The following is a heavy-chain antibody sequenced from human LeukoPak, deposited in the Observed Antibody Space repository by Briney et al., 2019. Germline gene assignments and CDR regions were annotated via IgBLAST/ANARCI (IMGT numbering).Heavy chain of an antibody. Sequence: GGSLRLSCAASGFIFSMYGIHWVRQAPGKGLEWVAVISNDGSDKYYADSVKGRFTISRDNSKNTLYLQMGSLRAEDTAVYYCARDSSSWYFDYWGQGTLVTVSS. CDR2: ISNDGSDK. CDR1: GFIFSMYG. J-gene: IGHJ4*02. CDR3: ARDSSSWYFDY. V-gene: IGHV3-30*03. D-gene: IGHD6-13*01.